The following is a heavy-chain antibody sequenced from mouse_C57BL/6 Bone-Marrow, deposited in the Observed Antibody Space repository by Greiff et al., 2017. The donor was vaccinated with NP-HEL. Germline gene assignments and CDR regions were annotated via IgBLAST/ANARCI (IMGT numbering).Heavy chain of an antibody. J-gene: IGHJ2*01. Sequence: VKLMESDAELVKPGASVKMSCKVSGYTFTDHTIHWMKQRPEQGLEWIGYIYPRGGSTKYNEKFKGKATLTADKSSSTAYMQLNSLTSEDSAVYFCARILYYDGSSPHYFDYWGQGTTLTVSS. V-gene: IGHV1-78*01. CDR3: ARILYYDGSSPHYFDY. D-gene: IGHD1-1*01. CDR1: GYTFTDHT. CDR2: IYPRGGST.